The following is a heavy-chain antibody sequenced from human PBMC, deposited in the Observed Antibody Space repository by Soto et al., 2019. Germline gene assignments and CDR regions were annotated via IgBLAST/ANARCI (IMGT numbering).Heavy chain of an antibody. J-gene: IGHJ3*02. CDR3: ARAVRSSGTDAFDI. CDR2: IIPIFGTA. Sequence: QVQLVQSGAEVKKPGSSVKVSCKASGGTFSSYAISWVRQAPGQGLEWMGGIIPIFGTANYAQMFQGRVTVTADEARITDCMELSSLRSEDTAVYYCARAVRSSGTDAFDIWGQRTMVTVS. CDR1: GGTFSSYA. D-gene: IGHD6-19*01. V-gene: IGHV1-69*12.